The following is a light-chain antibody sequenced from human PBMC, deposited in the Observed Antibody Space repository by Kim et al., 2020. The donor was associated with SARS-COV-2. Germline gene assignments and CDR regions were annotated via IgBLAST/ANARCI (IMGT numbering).Light chain of an antibody. J-gene: IGKJ4*01. Sequence: ASVGDRVTITCRASQDISRWLAWYQQKPGKAPNLLIYAASLLQSGVPSRFSGSGSGTDFTLTISSLQPEDFATYYCQQANSFPLTLGGGTKVDIK. V-gene: IGKV1-12*01. CDR3: QQANSFPLT. CDR1: QDISRW. CDR2: AAS.